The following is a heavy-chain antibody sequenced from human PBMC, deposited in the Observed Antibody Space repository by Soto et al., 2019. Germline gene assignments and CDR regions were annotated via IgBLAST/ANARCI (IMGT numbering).Heavy chain of an antibody. V-gene: IGHV1-18*01. CDR2: ITTYNGNR. CDR1: GYTFKNYG. J-gene: IGHJ4*02. Sequence: ASVKVSCKASGYTFKNYGIKWVRQAPGQGLEWVGWITTYNGNRYSAEKFQGRVTMTTDTSTSTTYMELNSLRDEGTAVYYCARSGGYFDYWGQGTLVTVSS. CDR3: ARSGGYFDY. D-gene: IGHD3-16*01.